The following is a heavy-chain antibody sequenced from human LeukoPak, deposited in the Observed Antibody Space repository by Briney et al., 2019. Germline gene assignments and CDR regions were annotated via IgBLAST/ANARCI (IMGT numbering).Heavy chain of an antibody. CDR2: ISAYNGNT. J-gene: IGHJ4*02. CDR1: GYTFTSYG. V-gene: IGHV1-18*01. D-gene: IGHD1-26*01. Sequence: GASVTVSFTASGYTFTSYGISWGRQAPGQGLEWMGWISAYNGNTNYAQKLQGRVTMTTDTSTSTAYMELSSLRSDDTAVYYCARGELLFHFDFWGQGTLVTVPS. CDR3: ARGELLFHFDF.